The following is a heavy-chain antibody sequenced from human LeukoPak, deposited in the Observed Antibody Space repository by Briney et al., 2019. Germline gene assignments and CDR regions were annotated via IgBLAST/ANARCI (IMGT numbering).Heavy chain of an antibody. CDR3: ARGLRRRSMIVVPRRALWFDP. CDR2: VNHSGST. D-gene: IGHD3-22*01. Sequence: SETLSLTCAVYGGSFSDYYWSWIRQPPGKGLEWIGEVNHSGSTNYNPSLKSRVTISVDTSKNQFSLKLSSVTAADTAVYFCARGLRRRSMIVVPRRALWFDPWGQGTLVTVSS. V-gene: IGHV4-34*01. CDR1: GGSFSDYY. J-gene: IGHJ5*02.